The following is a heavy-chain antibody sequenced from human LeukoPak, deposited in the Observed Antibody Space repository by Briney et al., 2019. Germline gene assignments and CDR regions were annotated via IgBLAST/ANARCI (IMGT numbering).Heavy chain of an antibody. V-gene: IGHV4-34*01. J-gene: IGHJ2*01. CDR3: ARAWGAKPKTYYYDHNQRRPYWYFDL. CDR2: INHSGST. Sequence: PSETLSLTCAVYGGSFSGYYWSWIRQPPGKGLEWIGEINHSGSTNYNPSLKSRVTISVDTSKNQFSLKLSSVTAADTAVYYCARAWGAKPKTYYYDHNQRRPYWYFDLWGRGTLVTVSS. CDR1: GGSFSGYY. D-gene: IGHD3-22*01.